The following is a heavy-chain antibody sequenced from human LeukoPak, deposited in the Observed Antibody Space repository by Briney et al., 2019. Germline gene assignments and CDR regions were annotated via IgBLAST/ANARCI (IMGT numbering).Heavy chain of an antibody. J-gene: IGHJ4*02. CDR2: IKQDGSEK. D-gene: IGHD4-17*01. Sequence: GGSLRLSCAASGFTFSSYWMSWVRQAPGKGLEWVANIKQDGSEKYYVDSVKGRFTISRDNAKNSLYLQMNSLRAEDTAVYYCAKSRRLPLTGEFDYWGQGTLVTVSS. CDR1: GFTFSSYW. CDR3: AKSRRLPLTGEFDY. V-gene: IGHV3-7*03.